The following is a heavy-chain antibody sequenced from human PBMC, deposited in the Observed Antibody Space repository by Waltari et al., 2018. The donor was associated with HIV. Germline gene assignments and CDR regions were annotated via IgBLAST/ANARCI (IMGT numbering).Heavy chain of an antibody. D-gene: IGHD6-6*01. J-gene: IGHJ4*02. Sequence: EVQLVESGGGLVQPGGSLRLSCAASGFTFSSYWMHWVRQAPGKGLVWVSRINMDGRSTSYAESVKGRFTISRDNAKNTLYLQMNRLRAEDTAVYYCARGSSSSVFWFDYWGQGTLVTVSS. CDR1: GFTFSSYW. CDR3: ARGSSSSVFWFDY. CDR2: INMDGRST. V-gene: IGHV3-74*01.